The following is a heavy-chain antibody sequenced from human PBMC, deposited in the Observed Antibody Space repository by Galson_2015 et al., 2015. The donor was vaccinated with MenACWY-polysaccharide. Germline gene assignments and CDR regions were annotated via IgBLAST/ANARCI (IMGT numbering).Heavy chain of an antibody. CDR2: IWYDGSIK. V-gene: IGHV3-33*01. CDR3: ARGGTTVPENYYYYGMDV. D-gene: IGHD4-17*01. CDR1: GFSFSNYA. Sequence: SLRLSCAASGFSFSNYAMHWVRQAPGRGLEWVAIIWYDGSIKHHADSMKGRFTISRDNSKNTLYLQMNSLRVEDTAVYYCARGGTTVPENYYYYGMDVWGQGTTVTVSS. J-gene: IGHJ6*02.